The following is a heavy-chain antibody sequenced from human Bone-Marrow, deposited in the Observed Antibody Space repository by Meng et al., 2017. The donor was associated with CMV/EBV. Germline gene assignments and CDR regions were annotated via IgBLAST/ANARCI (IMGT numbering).Heavy chain of an antibody. CDR1: GGTVSSCA. Sequence: QVVEAGSGVEKPGSSVKLSFKASGGTVSSCAISWVRWAPGQGLEWMGGIIPIFGTGSDAHKLHRRVTITADEATCTAHMELRSLSAEDADVYVCACGRRARYWFDPWGQGTLVTVSS. V-gene: IGHV1-69*01. CDR3: ACGRRARYWFDP. CDR2: IIPIFGTG. J-gene: IGHJ5*02. D-gene: IGHD1-26*01.